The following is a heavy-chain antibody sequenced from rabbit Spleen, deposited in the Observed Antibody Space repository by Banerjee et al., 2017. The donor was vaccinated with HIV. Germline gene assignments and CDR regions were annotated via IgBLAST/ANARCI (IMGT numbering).Heavy chain of an antibody. D-gene: IGHD1-1*01. Sequence: QEQLVESGGDLVKPGASLTLTCTISGFDLSSYWLSWVRQAPGKGLEWIACIDTNDGDTDYANWPKGRFTISKTSSTTVTLQMTSLTAADTATYFCARDTSSSFSSYGMDLWGPGTLVTVS. J-gene: IGHJ6*01. CDR3: ARDTSSSFSSYGMDL. V-gene: IGHV1S45*01. CDR1: GFDLSSYW. CDR2: IDTNDGDT.